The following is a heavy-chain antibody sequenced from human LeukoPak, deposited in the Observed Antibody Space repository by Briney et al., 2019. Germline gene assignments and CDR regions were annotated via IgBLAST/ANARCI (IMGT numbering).Heavy chain of an antibody. CDR1: GYTFTTYD. CDR3: ARRNTAMVAGLDY. Sequence: GASVKVSCKASGYTFTTYDINWVRQAIGQGLEWMGWMNPNSGNTGYAQKFQGRVTMTRNTSISTAFMELSGLRSEDTAVYFCARRNTAMVAGLDYWGQGSLVTVSS. D-gene: IGHD5-18*01. V-gene: IGHV1-8*01. CDR2: MNPNSGNT. J-gene: IGHJ4*02.